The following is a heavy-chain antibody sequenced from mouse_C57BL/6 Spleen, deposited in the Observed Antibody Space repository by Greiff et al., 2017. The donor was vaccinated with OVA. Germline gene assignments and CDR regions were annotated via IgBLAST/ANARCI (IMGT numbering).Heavy chain of an antibody. J-gene: IGHJ4*01. Sequence: QVQLQQPGAELVKPGASVKLSCKASGYTFTSYWMHWVKQRPGRGLEWIGRIDPNSGGTKYNEKFKSKATLTVDKPSSTAYMPLSSLTSEDSAVYYCARSVVTPYYAMDYWGQGTSVTVSS. D-gene: IGHD2-2*01. CDR3: ARSVVTPYYAMDY. CDR1: GYTFTSYW. CDR2: IDPNSGGT. V-gene: IGHV1-72*01.